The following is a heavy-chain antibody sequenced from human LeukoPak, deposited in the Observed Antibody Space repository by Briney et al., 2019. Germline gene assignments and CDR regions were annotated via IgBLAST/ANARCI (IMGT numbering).Heavy chain of an antibody. CDR2: ISSSGSTI. CDR3: ARDSSYYYDSSGYYLLDY. CDR1: GFTFSDYY. Sequence: GGSLRLSCAASGFTFSDYYMSWIRQAPGKGLEWVSYISSSGSTIFYADSVKGRFTISRDNAKNSLYLQMNSLRAEDTAVYYCARDSSYYYDSSGYYLLDYWGQGTLVTVSS. J-gene: IGHJ4*02. V-gene: IGHV3-11*04. D-gene: IGHD3-22*01.